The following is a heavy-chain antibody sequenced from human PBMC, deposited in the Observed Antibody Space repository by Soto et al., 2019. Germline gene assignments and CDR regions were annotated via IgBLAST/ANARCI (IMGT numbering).Heavy chain of an antibody. V-gene: IGHV4-30-4*01. CDR3: ATGYSSSWYWFDP. CDR1: GGSISSGDYY. D-gene: IGHD6-13*01. Sequence: SETLSLTCTVSGGSISSGDYYWSWIRQPPGKGLEWIVYIYYSGSTYYNPSLKSRVTISVDTSKNQFSLKLSSVTAADTAVYYCATGYSSSWYWFDPWGQGTLVTV. CDR2: IYYSGST. J-gene: IGHJ5*02.